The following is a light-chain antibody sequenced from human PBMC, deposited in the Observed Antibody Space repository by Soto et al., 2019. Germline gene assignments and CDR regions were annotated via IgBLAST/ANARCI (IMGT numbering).Light chain of an antibody. V-gene: IGLV2-14*01. Sequence: QSALTQPASVSGSPGQSITISCTGTSSDVGGYNYVSWYQQHPGKGPKLMIYEVSNRPSGVSNRFSGSKSGNTASLTISGLQAEDEADYYCSSYTSSSTQVFGTGTKLTVL. CDR1: SSDVGGYNY. J-gene: IGLJ1*01. CDR3: SSYTSSSTQV. CDR2: EVS.